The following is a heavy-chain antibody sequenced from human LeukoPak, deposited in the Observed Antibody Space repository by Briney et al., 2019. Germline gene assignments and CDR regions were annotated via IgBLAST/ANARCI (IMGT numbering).Heavy chain of an antibody. CDR3: AKETSMIVAVITTDWYFDL. CDR1: GFTFSSYG. Sequence: GGSLRLSCAASGFTFSSYGMHWVRQAPGKGLEWVAFIRYDGSNKYYADSVKGRFTISRDNSKNTLYLQMNSLRAEDTAVYYCAKETSMIVAVITTDWYFDLWGRGTLVTVSS. D-gene: IGHD3-22*01. V-gene: IGHV3-30*02. J-gene: IGHJ2*01. CDR2: IRYDGSNK.